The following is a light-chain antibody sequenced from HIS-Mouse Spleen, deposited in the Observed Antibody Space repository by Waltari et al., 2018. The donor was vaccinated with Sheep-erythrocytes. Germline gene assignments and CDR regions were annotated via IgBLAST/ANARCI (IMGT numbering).Light chain of an antibody. J-gene: IGLJ1*01. V-gene: IGLV2-11*01. CDR2: DVS. Sequence: QSALTQPRPVSGSPGQSVTISCTGTSSDVGGYNYVPWYQQHPGQAPKLMIYDVSKRPSGVADRCSGSKSGNTASLTISGLQAEDEADYYCCSYAGSYNHVFATGTKVTVL. CDR1: SSDVGGYNY. CDR3: CSYAGSYNHV.